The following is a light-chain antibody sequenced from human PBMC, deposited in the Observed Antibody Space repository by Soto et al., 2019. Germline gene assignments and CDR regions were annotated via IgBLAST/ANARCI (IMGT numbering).Light chain of an antibody. V-gene: IGKV3-20*01. J-gene: IGKJ1*01. Sequence: PGGLPLTQEERATLSCRASQSVSNNYLAWYQQKPGQAPRLLIYGASNRATGIPDRFSGSGSGTDFTLTISILEPDDYAVYYCQPYGSSGTFGQGTKVDIK. CDR3: QPYGSSGT. CDR1: QSVSNNY. CDR2: GAS.